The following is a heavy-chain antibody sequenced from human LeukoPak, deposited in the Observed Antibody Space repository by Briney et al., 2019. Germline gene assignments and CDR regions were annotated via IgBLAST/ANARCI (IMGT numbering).Heavy chain of an antibody. D-gene: IGHD3-10*01. CDR3: ARRSVRGVIIDS. CDR2: IYYSGST. V-gene: IGHV4-39*01. J-gene: IGHJ4*02. Sequence: SETLSLTCTVSGGSISSSSYYWGWIRQPPGKGLEWIGSIYYSGSTYFNPSLKSRVTISVDTSKNQFSLKLSSVTAADTAVYYCARRSVRGVIIDSWGQGTLVTVSS. CDR1: GGSISSSSYY.